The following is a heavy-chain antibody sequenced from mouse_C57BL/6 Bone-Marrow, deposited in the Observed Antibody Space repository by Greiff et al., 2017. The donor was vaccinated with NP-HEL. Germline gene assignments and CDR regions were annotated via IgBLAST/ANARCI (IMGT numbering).Heavy chain of an antibody. CDR1: GYTFTSYW. V-gene: IGHV1-5*01. Sequence: EVQLQQSGTVLARPGASVKMSCKTSGYTFTSYWMHWVKQRPGQGLEWIGAIYPGNSDTSYNQKFKGKAKLTAVTSASTAYMELSSLTNEDSAVYYCTRSSYYSNLYAMDYWGQGTSVTVSS. J-gene: IGHJ4*01. CDR2: IYPGNSDT. D-gene: IGHD2-5*01. CDR3: TRSSYYSNLYAMDY.